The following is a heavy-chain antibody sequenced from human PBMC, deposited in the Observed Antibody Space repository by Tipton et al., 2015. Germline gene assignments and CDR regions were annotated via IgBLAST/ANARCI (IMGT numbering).Heavy chain of an antibody. CDR2: LYTGGTT. Sequence: SLRLSCAASGFTVSSTYMSWVRQAPGKGLEWVSVLYTGGTTYYADSVRGRFTVSRDISNNTVSLQMNSLRAEDAAVYYCARDGYYDFRSGYYGMDVWGQGTTVTVS. V-gene: IGHV3-53*01. CDR3: ARDGYYDFRSGYYGMDV. J-gene: IGHJ6*02. D-gene: IGHD3-3*01. CDR1: GFTVSSTY.